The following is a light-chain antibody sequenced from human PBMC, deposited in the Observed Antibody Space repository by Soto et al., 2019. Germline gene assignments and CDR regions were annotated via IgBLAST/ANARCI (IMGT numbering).Light chain of an antibody. CDR1: TGAVTSDYS. J-gene: IGLJ2*01. V-gene: IGLV7-43*01. CDR2: GTS. CDR3: LLYYGGAQLGV. Sequence: QAVVTQEPSLTVSPGGTVTLTCASSTGAVTSDYSPNWFQQKPGQAPRALIYGTSNKHSWTPARFSGSLLGGKAALTLSGVQPEAEAEYYCLLYYGGAQLGVFGGGTKLTVL.